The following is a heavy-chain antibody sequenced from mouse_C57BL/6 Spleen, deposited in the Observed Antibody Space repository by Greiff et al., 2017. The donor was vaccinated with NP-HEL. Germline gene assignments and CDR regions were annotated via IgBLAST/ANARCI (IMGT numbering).Heavy chain of an antibody. CDR1: GYSITSGYY. Sequence: VQLQQSGPGLVKPSQSLSLTCSVTGYSITSGYYWNWIRQFPGNKLEWMGYISYDGSNNYNPSLKNRISITRDTSKNQFFLKLNSVTTEDTATYYCARDREYFDVWGTGTTVTVSS. J-gene: IGHJ1*03. CDR3: ARDREYFDV. V-gene: IGHV3-6*01. D-gene: IGHD3-3*01. CDR2: ISYDGSN.